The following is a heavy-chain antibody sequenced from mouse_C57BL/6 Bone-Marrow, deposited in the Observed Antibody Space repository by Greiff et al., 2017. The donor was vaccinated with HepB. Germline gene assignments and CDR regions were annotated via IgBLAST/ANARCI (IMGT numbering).Heavy chain of an antibody. Sequence: VQLQQSGPELVKPGASVKISCKASGYTFTDYYMNWVKQSHGKSLEWIGDINPNNGGTSYTQKFKGKATLTVDKSSSTAYMELRSLTSEDSAVYYCAREEGTWFDYWGQGTLVTVSA. V-gene: IGHV1-26*01. J-gene: IGHJ3*01. CDR2: INPNNGGT. CDR1: GYTFTDYY. CDR3: AREEGTWFDY.